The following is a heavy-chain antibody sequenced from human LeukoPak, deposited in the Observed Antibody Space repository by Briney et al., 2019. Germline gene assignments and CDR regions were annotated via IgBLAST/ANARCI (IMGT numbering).Heavy chain of an antibody. CDR2: ISYDGSNK. CDR3: AKDFDF. CDR1: GFTFSSYG. Sequence: GASLRLSCAASGFTFSSYGMHWVRQAPGKGLEWVAVISYDGSNKYYADSVKGRFTISRDNSKNTLYLQMNSLRAEDTAVYYCAKDFDFWGQGTLVTVSS. J-gene: IGHJ4*02. V-gene: IGHV3-30*18.